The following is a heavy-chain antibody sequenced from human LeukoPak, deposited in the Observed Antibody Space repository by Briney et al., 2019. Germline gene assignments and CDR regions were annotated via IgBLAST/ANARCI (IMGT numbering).Heavy chain of an antibody. CDR3: AKPLYDFWSGYCPDY. CDR1: GFTFSSYG. V-gene: IGHV3-30*02. CDR2: IRYDGSNK. Sequence: HAGGSLRLSCAASGFTFSSYGMHWVRQAPGKGLEWVAFIRYDGSNKYYADSVKGRFTISRDNSKNTLYLQMNSLRAEDTAVYYCAKPLYDFWSGYCPDYWGQGTLVTVSS. J-gene: IGHJ4*02. D-gene: IGHD3-3*01.